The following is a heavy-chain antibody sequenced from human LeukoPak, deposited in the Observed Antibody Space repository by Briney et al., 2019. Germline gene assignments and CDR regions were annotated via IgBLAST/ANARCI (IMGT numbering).Heavy chain of an antibody. CDR2: ISYRSSTI. D-gene: IGHD1-26*01. Sequence: PGGSLRLSCVASGFTFTTYSMNWVRQAPGRGLEWISYISYRSSTIYYADSLKGRFTISRDNSKNTLYLQMNSLRAEDTAVYYCAKAMWELLGYFDYWGQGTLVTVSS. V-gene: IGHV3-48*01. J-gene: IGHJ4*02. CDR3: AKAMWELLGYFDY. CDR1: GFTFTTYS.